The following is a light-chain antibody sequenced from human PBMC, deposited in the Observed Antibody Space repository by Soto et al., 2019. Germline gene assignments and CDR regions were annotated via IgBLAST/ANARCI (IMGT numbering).Light chain of an antibody. J-gene: IGKJ1*01. CDR3: MQGTHFPWT. CDR2: KIS. CDR1: QSVVHDDGNTY. Sequence: IVMTQTPLSSSGTLGQPASISCRSSQSVVHDDGNTYLSWLHQRPGQPPRLLITKISNRFSGVPDRFSGSGAGTDFTLKISRVEAEDVGVYYCMQGTHFPWTFGQGTKVEIK. V-gene: IGKV2-24*01.